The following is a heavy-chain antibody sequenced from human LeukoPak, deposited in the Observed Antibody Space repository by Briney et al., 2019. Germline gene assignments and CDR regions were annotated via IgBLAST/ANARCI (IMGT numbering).Heavy chain of an antibody. CDR2: ISWDGSST. CDR1: GFTFDDYC. D-gene: IGHD5-24*01. CDR3: AKGGPSRGRNGYESSDY. V-gene: IGHV3-43*01. Sequence: GGSLRLSCAASGFTFDDYCMHWVRQAPGKGLEWVSLISWDGSSTYYAGFVKGRFSISRDNSKNSLYLQMNSLKTEDTALYYCAKGGPSRGRNGYESSDYWGQGTLVTGSS. J-gene: IGHJ4*02.